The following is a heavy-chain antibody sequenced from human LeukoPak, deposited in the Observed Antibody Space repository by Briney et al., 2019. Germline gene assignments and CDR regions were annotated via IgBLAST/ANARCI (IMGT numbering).Heavy chain of an antibody. D-gene: IGHD3-22*01. CDR1: GYTFTSYD. CDR2: MNPNSGNT. J-gene: IGHJ6*02. CDR3: ARGLAFWDYDSSGPDGGYYYGMDV. Sequence: ASVKVSCKASGYTFTSYDINWVRQATGQGLEWMGWMNPNSGNTGYAQKFQGRVTMTRNTSISTAYMELSSLRSEDTAVYYCARGLAFWDYDSSGPDGGYYYGMDVWDQGTTVTVSS. V-gene: IGHV1-8*01.